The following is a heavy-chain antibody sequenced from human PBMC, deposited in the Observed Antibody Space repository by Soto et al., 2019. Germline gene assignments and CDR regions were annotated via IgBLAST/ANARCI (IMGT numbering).Heavy chain of an antibody. J-gene: IGHJ6*02. CDR1: GITFNPNA. V-gene: IGHV3-23*01. D-gene: IGHD3-3*01. CDR2: ISGSGGTT. Sequence: EVQLLESGGGLIHLGGSLRLACVASGITFNPNAMIWVRQAPGKGLEWVSAISGSGGTTYYSDSVKGRFTISRDNSKNTVYLQMNDLRVEDAAEYFCAKDSWAIFGVPAGEYYAMDVWGQGTTVTVSS. CDR3: AKDSWAIFGVPAGEYYAMDV.